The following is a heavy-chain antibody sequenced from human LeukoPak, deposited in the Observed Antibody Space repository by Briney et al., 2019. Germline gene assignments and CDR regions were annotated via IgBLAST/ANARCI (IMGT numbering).Heavy chain of an antibody. Sequence: ASVKVSCKASGYTFIGNYIQWVRQAPGQGLEWMGWINPHSAGTNYAQNFLGRVTMTSDTSITTAYMELSGLRSDDTAMYYCARDVQWGLLDYWGQGTPVTVSS. D-gene: IGHD2-21*02. CDR2: INPHSAGT. J-gene: IGHJ4*02. CDR3: ARDVQWGLLDY. CDR1: GYTFIGNY. V-gene: IGHV1-2*02.